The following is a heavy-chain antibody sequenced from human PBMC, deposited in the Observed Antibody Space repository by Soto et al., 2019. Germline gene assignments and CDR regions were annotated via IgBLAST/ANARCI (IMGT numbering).Heavy chain of an antibody. D-gene: IGHD6-6*01. V-gene: IGHV5-10-1*01. Sequence: GESLKISCKGSGYSFTSYWISWVRQMPGKGLEWMGRIDPSDSYTHYSPSFQGHVTISADKSISTAYLQWSSLKASETAMYYCASAESIAARWGFASWGQGTLVTVSS. CDR3: ASAESIAARWGFAS. CDR1: GYSFTSYW. J-gene: IGHJ5*01. CDR2: IDPSDSYT.